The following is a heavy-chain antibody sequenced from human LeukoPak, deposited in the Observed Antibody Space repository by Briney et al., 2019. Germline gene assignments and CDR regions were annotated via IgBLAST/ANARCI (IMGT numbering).Heavy chain of an antibody. D-gene: IGHD3-9*01. V-gene: IGHV4-59*12. J-gene: IGHJ4*02. CDR2: IYYSGST. Sequence: TSSETLSLTCTVSGGSISSYYWSWIRQPPGKGLEWIGYIYYSGSTNYNPSLKSRVTISVDKSKDQFSLKLSSVTAADTAVYYCARGPYYDILTGYYKGIDYWGQGTLVTVSS. CDR1: GGSISSYY. CDR3: ARGPYYDILTGYYKGIDY.